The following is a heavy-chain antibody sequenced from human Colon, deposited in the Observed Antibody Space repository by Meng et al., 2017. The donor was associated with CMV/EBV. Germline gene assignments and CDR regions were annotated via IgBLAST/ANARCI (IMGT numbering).Heavy chain of an antibody. CDR3: ARSTRGYSYNDQ. CDR2: IYSSGST. D-gene: IGHD5-12*01. J-gene: IGHJ4*02. V-gene: IGHV4-39*07. CDR1: GGSISSNTYY. Sequence: SETLSLTCTVSGGSISSNTYYWAWIRQPPGKGLEWIGSIYSSGSTYYNPSLKSRVAISVDTSKKQFSLKLSSLTAADTAVYYCARSTRGYSYNDQWGQGTLVTVSS.